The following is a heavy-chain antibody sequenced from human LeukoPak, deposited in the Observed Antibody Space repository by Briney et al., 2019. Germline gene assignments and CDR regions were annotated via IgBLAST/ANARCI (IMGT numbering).Heavy chain of an antibody. V-gene: IGHV4-59*01. J-gene: IGHJ5*02. CDR2: IYYSGST. CDR3: VRASSSWYWFDP. CDR1: GGTISSYY. Sequence: PSETLSLTCTVSGGTISSYYWSWIRQPPGKGLEWIGYIYYSGSTNYNPSLKSRVTISVDTSKNQFSLKLSSVTAADTAVYYCVRASSSWYWFDPWGQGTLVTVSS. D-gene: IGHD6-13*01.